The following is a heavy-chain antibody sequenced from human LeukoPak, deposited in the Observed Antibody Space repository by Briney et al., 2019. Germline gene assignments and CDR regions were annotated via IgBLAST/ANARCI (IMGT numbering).Heavy chain of an antibody. CDR3: AREGAGTYYFDC. J-gene: IGHJ4*02. V-gene: IGHV1-18*01. D-gene: IGHD1-14*01. Sequence: HWASVKVSCKTSGYTFTSYGISWVRQAPGQGLEWMGWINTYNGNPNYAQNLQGRVTMSTDTSAGTAYMELRSLRSDDTAVYYCAREGAGTYYFDCWGQGTLVTVSS. CDR2: INTYNGNP. CDR1: GYTFTSYG.